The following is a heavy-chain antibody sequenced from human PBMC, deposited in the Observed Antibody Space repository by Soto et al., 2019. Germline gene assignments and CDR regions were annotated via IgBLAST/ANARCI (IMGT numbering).Heavy chain of an antibody. Sequence: GGSLRLSCAASGFTFSNAWMNWVRQAPGKGLEWVGRIKSKTDGGTTDYAAPVKGRFTISRDDSKNTLYLQMNSLKTEDTAVYYCTTDECSGGSCYSHYYYYGMDVWGQGTTVTVSS. D-gene: IGHD2-15*01. CDR1: GFTFSNAW. V-gene: IGHV3-15*07. J-gene: IGHJ6*02. CDR3: TTDECSGGSCYSHYYYYGMDV. CDR2: IKSKTDGGTT.